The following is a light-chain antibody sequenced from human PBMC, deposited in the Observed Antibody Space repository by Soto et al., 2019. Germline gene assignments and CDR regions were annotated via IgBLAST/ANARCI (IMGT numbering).Light chain of an antibody. CDR2: TAS. CDR1: QGIRSE. CDR3: IQDYNYPLT. J-gene: IGKJ4*01. V-gene: IGKV1-6*01. Sequence: AIRMTQSPSSLSASVGDRVTITCRASQGIRSELGWYQQKPGEAPNLLIYTASTLQSGVPSRFSGSGSGTDFTLTISSLQPEDFATYYCIQDYNYPLTFGGGTKVDIK.